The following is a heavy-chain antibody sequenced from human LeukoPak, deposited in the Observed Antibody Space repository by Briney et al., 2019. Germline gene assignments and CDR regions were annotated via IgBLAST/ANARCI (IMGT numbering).Heavy chain of an antibody. Sequence: GESLKISCKGSGYSFTSYWIGWVRQMPGKGLEWMGIIYPGDSDTRYSPAFQGQVTISSEKSIITAYLQWSSLKASDTAMYYCARHDNWNDEVDYWGQGTLVNVSS. V-gene: IGHV5-51*01. CDR3: ARHDNWNDEVDY. J-gene: IGHJ4*02. CDR1: GYSFTSYW. D-gene: IGHD1-20*01. CDR2: IYPGDSDT.